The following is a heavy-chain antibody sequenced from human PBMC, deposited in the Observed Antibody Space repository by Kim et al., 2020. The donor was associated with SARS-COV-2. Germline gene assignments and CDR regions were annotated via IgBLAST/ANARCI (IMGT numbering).Heavy chain of an antibody. J-gene: IGHJ6*02. CDR3: ASSVLTGFYYYYAMDV. CDR2: MSPKSGDT. CDR1: GYTFTSYN. Sequence: ASVKVSCKASGYTFTSYNINWVRQTTGQGLEWMGWMSPKSGDTGYAKKFQGRVSMTRNTSISTAYMELSSLRSEDTAVYYFASSVLTGFYYYYAMDVWGQ. V-gene: IGHV1-8*01. D-gene: IGHD3-9*01.